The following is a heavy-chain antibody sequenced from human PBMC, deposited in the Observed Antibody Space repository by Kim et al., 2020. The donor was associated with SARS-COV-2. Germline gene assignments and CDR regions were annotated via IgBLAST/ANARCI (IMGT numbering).Heavy chain of an antibody. Sequence: GGSLRLSCAASGFTFSSYAMGWVRQAPGKGLEWVSTISVSAGNTYYVDSVKGRFTISRDNSKNTLYLEMNSLRAEDTAVYYCSKRMGASGSYWFFDLWGRGALITVS. CDR3: SKRMGASGSYWFFDL. CDR1: GFTFSSYA. D-gene: IGHD1-26*01. V-gene: IGHV3-23*01. J-gene: IGHJ2*01. CDR2: ISVSAGNT.